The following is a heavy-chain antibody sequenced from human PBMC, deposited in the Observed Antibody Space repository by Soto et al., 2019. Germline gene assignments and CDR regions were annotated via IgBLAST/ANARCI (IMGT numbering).Heavy chain of an antibody. CDR1: GFTFSSYA. Sequence: GGSLRLSCAASGFTFSSYAMSWVRQAPGKGLEWVSAISGSGGSTYYADSVKGRFTISRDNSKNTQYLQMNSLRAEDAAVYYGAKDMVVVRAARFDYWGQGTLVTVSS. CDR2: ISGSGGST. CDR3: AKDMVVVRAARFDY. V-gene: IGHV3-23*01. J-gene: IGHJ4*02. D-gene: IGHD2-2*01.